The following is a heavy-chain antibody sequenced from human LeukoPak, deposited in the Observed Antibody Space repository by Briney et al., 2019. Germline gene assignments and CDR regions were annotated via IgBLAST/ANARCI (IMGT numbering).Heavy chain of an antibody. Sequence: ASVKVSXKASGYTFTSYYMHWVRQAPGQGLEWIGIINPSVGSTTYARKFQGRVTMTRDTSTRTVYMELSSLRSEDTAVYYCARGAYDSTGYYYFDYWGQGTLVTVSS. CDR2: INPSVGST. V-gene: IGHV1-46*01. CDR1: GYTFTSYY. D-gene: IGHD3-22*01. CDR3: ARGAYDSTGYYYFDY. J-gene: IGHJ4*02.